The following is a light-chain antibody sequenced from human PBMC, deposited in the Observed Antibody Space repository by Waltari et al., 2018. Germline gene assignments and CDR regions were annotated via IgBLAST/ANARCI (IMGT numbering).Light chain of an antibody. CDR3: SSYTTNRTVL. J-gene: IGLJ2*01. CDR2: AVS. CDR1: SRDVGGYNY. V-gene: IGLV2-14*01. Sequence: QSALTQPASVSGSPGQSITISCTGTSRDVGGYNYVSWYQQHPGKVPKLLIHAVSKRPSGISSRFSGSKSGNTASLTIAGLPAEDEADYYCSSYTTNRTVLFGGGTHLAVL.